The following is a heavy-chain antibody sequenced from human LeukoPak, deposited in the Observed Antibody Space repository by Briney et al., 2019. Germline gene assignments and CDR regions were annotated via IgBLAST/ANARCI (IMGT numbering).Heavy chain of an antibody. J-gene: IGHJ4*02. CDR2: INPNSGGT. CDR3: ARVPDYYDSSGYYSSGIDY. V-gene: IGHV1-2*02. CDR1: GYTFTGYY. D-gene: IGHD3-22*01. Sequence: ASVKVSFKASGYTFTGYYMHWVRQAPGQGLEWMGWINPNSGGTNYAQKFQGRVTMTRDTSISTAYMELSRLRSDDTAVYYCARVPDYYDSSGYYSSGIDYWGQGTLVSVSS.